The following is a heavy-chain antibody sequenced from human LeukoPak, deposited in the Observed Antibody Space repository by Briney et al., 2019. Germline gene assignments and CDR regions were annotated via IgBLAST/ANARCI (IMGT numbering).Heavy chain of an antibody. CDR2: IYPGDSDT. V-gene: IGHV5-51*01. CDR3: ARGVYDVYEVNWFDP. Sequence: GESLKISCKGSGYSFTSYWIGWVRQMPGKGLEWMGIIYPGDSDTRYSPSFQGQVTISADKSISTAYLQWSSLKASDTAMYYCARGVYDVYEVNWFDPWGQETLVTVSS. CDR1: GYSFTSYW. D-gene: IGHD5/OR15-5a*01. J-gene: IGHJ5*02.